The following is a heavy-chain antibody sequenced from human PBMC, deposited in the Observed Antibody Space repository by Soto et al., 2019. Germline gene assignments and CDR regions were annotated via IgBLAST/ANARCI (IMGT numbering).Heavy chain of an antibody. J-gene: IGHJ6*04. V-gene: IGHV5-10-1*01. CDR1: GYSFTSYW. D-gene: IGHD2-8*01. Sequence: GESLKISCKGSGYSFTSYWISWVRQMPGKGLEWMGRIDPSDSYTNYSPSFQGHVTISADKSISTAYLQWSSLKASDTAMYYCASGYCTNGVCKSAYSYYYGRDVGGKGTTVT. CDR2: IDPSDSYT. CDR3: ASGYCTNGVCKSAYSYYYGRDV.